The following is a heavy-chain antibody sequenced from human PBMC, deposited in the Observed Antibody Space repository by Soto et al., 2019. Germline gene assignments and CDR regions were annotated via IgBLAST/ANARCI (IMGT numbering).Heavy chain of an antibody. V-gene: IGHV1-2*04. CDR1: GYTFTGYY. J-gene: IGHJ3*02. Sequence: AAVKVSCKASGYTFTGYYMHWVRQAPGQGLEWMGWINPNSGGTNYAQKFQGWVTMTRDTSISTAYMELSRLRSDEKAVYYCERGGEDAFDIWGQGTMVTVSS. CDR2: INPNSGGT. CDR3: ERGGEDAFDI.